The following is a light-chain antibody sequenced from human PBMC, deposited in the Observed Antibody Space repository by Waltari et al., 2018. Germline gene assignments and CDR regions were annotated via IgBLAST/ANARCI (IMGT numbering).Light chain of an antibody. Sequence: LTQPPSVSGAPGQRVTISFTGSSSDIGSFGVNWYPHLPGSVPILLIYVNTHRPSAVPDRFTASKSDTPASLDIAGLQPDDEADYYCQSYDNAWRGSVLIGGGTRLTVL. V-gene: IGLV1-40*01. CDR2: VNT. J-gene: IGLJ2*01. CDR1: SSDIGSFG. CDR3: QSYDNAWRGSVL.